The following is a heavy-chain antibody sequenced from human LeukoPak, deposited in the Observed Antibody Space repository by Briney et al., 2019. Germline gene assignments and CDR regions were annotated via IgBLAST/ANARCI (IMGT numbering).Heavy chain of an antibody. CDR3: ARHFFQAMFDP. CDR1: GGSISSYY. D-gene: IGHD3-3*01. V-gene: IGHV4-39*01. J-gene: IGHJ5*02. CDR2: IYYSGST. Sequence: SETLSLTCTVSGGSISSYYWGWIRQPPGKGLEWIGSIYYSGSTYYNPSLKSRVTISVDTSKNQFSLKLSSVTAADTAVYYCARHFFQAMFDPWGQGTLVTVSS.